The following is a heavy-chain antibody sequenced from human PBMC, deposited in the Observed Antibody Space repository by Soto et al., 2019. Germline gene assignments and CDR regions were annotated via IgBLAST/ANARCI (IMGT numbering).Heavy chain of an antibody. Sequence: PSVKVSCKTSGYTFSDYGVSWVRQAPGQGLEWMGWINTFNGNTKYEQKFQGRVTLSIDTSKNQFSLHLTSVTPEDTAVYYCVRLVGNSWLDYWGQGTLVTVSS. CDR3: VRLVGNSWLDY. CDR2: INTFNGNT. V-gene: IGHV1-18*01. J-gene: IGHJ4*02. D-gene: IGHD1-26*01. CDR1: GYTFSDYG.